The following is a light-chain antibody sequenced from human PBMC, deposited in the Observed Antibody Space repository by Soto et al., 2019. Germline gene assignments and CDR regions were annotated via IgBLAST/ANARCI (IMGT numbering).Light chain of an antibody. CDR1: ENIRDF. CDR3: QQFKSGTWT. V-gene: IGKV1-39*01. Sequence: DIQMTQSPSSPSTSVGDRVTITCRASENIRDFVNWYQQKPGKAPNLLIYGASTLQGGVPSRFSGSGSATDFTLTISSLQHEDFATYFCQQFKSGTWTFGQGTKVDIK. J-gene: IGKJ1*01. CDR2: GAS.